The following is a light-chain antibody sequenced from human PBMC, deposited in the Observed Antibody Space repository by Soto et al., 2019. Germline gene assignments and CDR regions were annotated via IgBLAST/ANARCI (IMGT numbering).Light chain of an antibody. CDR1: SSNIGAGYD. Sequence: QSVLTQPPSVSGAPGQRVTISCTGSSSNIGAGYDVHWYQQLLGTAPKLLIYDNSNRPSGVPDRFSGSKSGTSASLAITGLQAEDEADYYCQSYDSSLSVVFGGGTKLTVL. CDR3: QSYDSSLSVV. CDR2: DNS. V-gene: IGLV1-40*01. J-gene: IGLJ2*01.